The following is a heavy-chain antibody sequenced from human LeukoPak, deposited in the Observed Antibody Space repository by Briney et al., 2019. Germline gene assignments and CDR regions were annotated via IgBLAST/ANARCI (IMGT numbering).Heavy chain of an antibody. Sequence: GGSLRLSCAASGFTFASYAMGWVRQAPGKGLEWVSLITGSGGNTYSADSVKGRFTISRDTSNDTLFLQMNSLRAEDTAVYFCAKDHAIELRYFDWSLGASYYFDQWGQGTQVTVSS. CDR1: GFTFASYA. CDR2: ITGSGGNT. D-gene: IGHD3-9*01. J-gene: IGHJ4*02. V-gene: IGHV3-23*01. CDR3: AKDHAIELRYFDWSLGASYYFDQ.